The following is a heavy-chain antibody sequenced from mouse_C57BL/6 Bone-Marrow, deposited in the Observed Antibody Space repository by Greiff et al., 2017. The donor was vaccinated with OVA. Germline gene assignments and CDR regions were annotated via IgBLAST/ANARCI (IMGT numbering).Heavy chain of an antibody. CDR1: GYTFTSYG. CDR2: IYPRSGNT. D-gene: IGHD1-1*01. V-gene: IGHV1-81*01. CDR3: ARGAAYGSGLAWFAY. J-gene: IGHJ3*01. Sequence: QVQLQQSGAELARPGASVKLSCKASGYTFTSYGISWVKQRTGQGLEWIGEIYPRSGNTYYNEKFKGKATLTADKSSSTAYMGLRSLPSEDSAVYFCARGAAYGSGLAWFAYWGQGTLVTVSA.